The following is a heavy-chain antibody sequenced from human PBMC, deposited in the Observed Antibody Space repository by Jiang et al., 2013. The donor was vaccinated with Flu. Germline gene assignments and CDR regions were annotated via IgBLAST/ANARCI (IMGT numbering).Heavy chain of an antibody. Sequence: SRGLEWLGRTYYRSKWYNDYAVSVKSRITINPDTSKNQFSLQLNSVTPEDTAVYYCARDPAVAGTIWWYFDLWGRGTLVTVSS. CDR3: ARDPAVAGTIWWYFDL. D-gene: IGHD6-19*01. J-gene: IGHJ2*01. V-gene: IGHV6-1*01. CDR2: TYYRSKWYN.